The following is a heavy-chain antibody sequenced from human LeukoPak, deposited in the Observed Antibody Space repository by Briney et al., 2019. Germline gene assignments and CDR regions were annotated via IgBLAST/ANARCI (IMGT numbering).Heavy chain of an antibody. CDR1: GFTFSSYA. CDR2: ISGSGGST. V-gene: IGHV3-23*01. Sequence: GGSLRLSCAASGFTFSSYAMSWVRQAPGKGLEWVSAISGSGGSTYYADSVKGRFTISRDNSKNTLYLQMNSLRAEGTAVYYCAKDGVYYDSSGYQDYWGQGTLVTVSS. CDR3: AKDGVYYDSSGYQDY. D-gene: IGHD3-22*01. J-gene: IGHJ4*02.